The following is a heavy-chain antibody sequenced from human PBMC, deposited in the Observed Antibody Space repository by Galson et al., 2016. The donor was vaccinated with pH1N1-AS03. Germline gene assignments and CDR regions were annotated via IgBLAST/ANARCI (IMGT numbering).Heavy chain of an antibody. CDR1: NGSISRFY. V-gene: IGHV4-4*07. D-gene: IGHD3-9*01. CDR3: ARSTGVDWTNRYYSYMDV. Sequence: ETLSLTCSVSNGSISRFYWYWIRQPAGKTLEWIGRIYTSGSTNYNPSLKSRVTMSVDASNNQFSLKMTSMTAADMGVYYCARSTGVDWTNRYYSYMDVWGKGTRVTVSS. CDR2: IYTSGST. J-gene: IGHJ6*03.